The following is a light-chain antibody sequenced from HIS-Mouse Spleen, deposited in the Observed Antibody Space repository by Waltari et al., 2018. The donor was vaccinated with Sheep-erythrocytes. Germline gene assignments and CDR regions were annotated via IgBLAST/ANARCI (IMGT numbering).Light chain of an antibody. Sequence: AIQMTQYPSSLSASVEDRVTITCRASQGIRNDLGWYQQKPGKAPKLLIYAASSLQSGVPSRFSGSGSGTDFTLTISSLQPEDFATYYCLQDYNYPYTFGQGTKLEIK. J-gene: IGKJ2*01. CDR3: LQDYNYPYT. CDR1: QGIRND. V-gene: IGKV1-6*01. CDR2: AAS.